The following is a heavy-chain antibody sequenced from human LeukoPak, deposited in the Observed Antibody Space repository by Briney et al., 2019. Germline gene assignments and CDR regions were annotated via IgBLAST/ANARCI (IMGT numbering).Heavy chain of an antibody. J-gene: IGHJ4*02. CDR1: GFTFSGHG. D-gene: IGHD3-10*01. CDR3: AKARGFAEFDY. CDR2: ISDTGDTT. V-gene: IGHV3-23*01. Sequence: GGSLRLSCAASGFTFSGHGRRWVRQAPGKGLECVSAISDTGDTTYYADSVKGRFTISRDNSKNTLYLQMNRLRAEDTALYFCAKARGFAEFDYWGQGTLVTVSS.